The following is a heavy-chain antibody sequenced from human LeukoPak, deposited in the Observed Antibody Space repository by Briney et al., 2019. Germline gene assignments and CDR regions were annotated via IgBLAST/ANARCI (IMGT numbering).Heavy chain of an antibody. V-gene: IGHV6-1*01. Sequence: SQTLSLTCAISGDSVSSNSAAWNWIRQSPSRGLEWLGRTYYRSKWYNDYAVSVKSRITINPDTSKNQFSLQLNSVTPEDTALYYCAKAYYYDSSGIWPPPRSSYFDYWGQGTLVTVSS. CDR2: TYYRSKWYN. CDR3: AKAYYYDSSGIWPPPRSSYFDY. CDR1: GDSVSSNSAA. D-gene: IGHD3-22*01. J-gene: IGHJ4*02.